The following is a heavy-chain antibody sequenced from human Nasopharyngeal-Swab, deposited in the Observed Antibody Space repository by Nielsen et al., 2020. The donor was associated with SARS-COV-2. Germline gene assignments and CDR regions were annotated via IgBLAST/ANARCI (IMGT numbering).Heavy chain of an antibody. V-gene: IGHV5-51*01. J-gene: IGHJ5*02. CDR2: VYPGNSEV. CDR1: GYSFVNHW. D-gene: IGHD5-24*01. CDR3: ARRTARDGYNYEVDP. Sequence: GGSLRLSCMASGYSFVNHWIGWVRQKPGKGLEWMGMVYPGNSEVAYSPSFHGQVTISADKSINTAYLQWTSLRASDTAVYYCARRTARDGYNYEVDPWGQGTLVTVSS.